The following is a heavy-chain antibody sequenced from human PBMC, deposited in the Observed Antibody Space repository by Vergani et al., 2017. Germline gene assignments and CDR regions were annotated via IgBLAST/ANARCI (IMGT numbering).Heavy chain of an antibody. Sequence: ELQLVESGGGLVQPGGSLRLSCAASGFTVSSNYMSWVRQAPGKRLEWVSVIYSGGSTYYADSVKGRFTISRDNSKNTLYLQMNSLRAEDTAVYYCARATGPSNYGQLVLYYYYMDVWGKGTTVTVSS. CDR1: GFTVSSNY. CDR3: ARATGPSNYGQLVLYYYYMDV. CDR2: IYSGGST. V-gene: IGHV3-53*01. J-gene: IGHJ6*03. D-gene: IGHD6-6*01.